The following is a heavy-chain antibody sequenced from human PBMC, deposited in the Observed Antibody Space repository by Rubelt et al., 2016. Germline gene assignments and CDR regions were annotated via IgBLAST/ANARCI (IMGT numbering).Heavy chain of an antibody. CDR1: GFDVNRFL. CDR2: INSDGSSK. CDR3: ASRGEGYYSAA. D-gene: IGHD1-26*01. J-gene: IGHJ5*02. Sequence: EVQLVESGGGLIQPGGSLRLSCVASGFDVNRFLMHWVRQAPGKGLEWVSRINSDGSSKLYAGSVTGRFTISRDDAKNTLYLQLDRLRAVDTAVYYCASRGEGYYSAAWGQGTLVTVSS. V-gene: IGHV3-74*02.